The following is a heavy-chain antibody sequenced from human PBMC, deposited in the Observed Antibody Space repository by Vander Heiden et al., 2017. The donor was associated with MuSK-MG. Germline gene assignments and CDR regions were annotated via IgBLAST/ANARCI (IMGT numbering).Heavy chain of an antibody. V-gene: IGHV3-73*01. J-gene: IGHJ4*02. Sequence: EVPLVESGGGLVQPGGSLKLSHAASGFTFSGSAMHWVRQASGKGLEWVGRIRSKANSYATAYAASVKGRFTISRDDSKNTAYLQMNSLKTEDTAVYYCTRHVFYGDEAPWGQGTLVTVSS. CDR3: TRHVFYGDEAP. D-gene: IGHD4-17*01. CDR2: IRSKANSYAT. CDR1: GFTFSGSA.